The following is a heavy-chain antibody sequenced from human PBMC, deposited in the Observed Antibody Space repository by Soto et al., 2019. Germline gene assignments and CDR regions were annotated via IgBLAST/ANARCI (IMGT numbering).Heavy chain of an antibody. Sequence: SETLSLTCTVSGGSISSGDYYWSWIRQPPGKGLEWIGYIYYSGSTYYNPSLKSRVTISVDTSKNQFSLKLSSVTAADTAVYYCARGGIAAAGTWVFRNWFDPWGQGTLVTV. CDR2: IYYSGST. V-gene: IGHV4-30-4*01. D-gene: IGHD6-13*01. CDR1: GGSISSGDYY. CDR3: ARGGIAAAGTWVFRNWFDP. J-gene: IGHJ5*02.